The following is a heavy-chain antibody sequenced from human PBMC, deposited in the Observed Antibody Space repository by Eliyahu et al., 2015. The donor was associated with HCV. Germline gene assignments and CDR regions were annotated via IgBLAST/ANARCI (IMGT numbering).Heavy chain of an antibody. CDR2: IYHSGRT. D-gene: IGHD5-18*01. CDR1: GYSISSGYX. CDR3: ARDPDTALPGPSGYYYGMDV. V-gene: IGHV4-38-2*02. Sequence: QVQLQESGPGLVKPSETLSLTCTVSGYSISSGYXWGXIRQPPGKGLEWIGSIYHSGRTYYNPSLKSRVTISVDTSKNQFSLKLSSVTAADTAVYYCARDPDTALPGPSGYYYGMDVWGQGTTVTVSS. J-gene: IGHJ6*02.